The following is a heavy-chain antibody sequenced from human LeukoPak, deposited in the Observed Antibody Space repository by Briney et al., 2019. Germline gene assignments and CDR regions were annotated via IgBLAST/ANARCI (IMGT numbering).Heavy chain of an antibody. V-gene: IGHV3-30-3*01. D-gene: IGHD6-13*01. CDR1: GFTFSSYA. CDR3: ARDRIAAAGTVYYYGMDV. J-gene: IGHJ6*02. Sequence: PGGSLRLSCAASGFTFSSYAMHWVRQAPGKGLEWVAVISYDGSNKYYADSVKGRFTISRDNSKNTLYLQMNSLRAEDTAVYYCARDRIAAAGTVYYYGMDVWGQGTTVTVSS. CDR2: ISYDGSNK.